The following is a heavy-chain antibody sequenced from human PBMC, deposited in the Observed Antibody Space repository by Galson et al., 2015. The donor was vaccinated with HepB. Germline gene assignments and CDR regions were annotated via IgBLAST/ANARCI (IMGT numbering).Heavy chain of an antibody. CDR1: GFSFANYG. V-gene: IGHV1-18*01. CDR3: ARARYDISPPDF. D-gene: IGHD3-9*01. CDR2: ISGYNANT. Sequence: SVKVSCKAFGFSFANYGITWVRQAPGQGLEWMGWISGYNANTKYAQKVQDRVTMTTDTSTSTAYMDLRSLRSDDTAVYFCARARYDISPPDFWGQGTLVTVSS. J-gene: IGHJ4*02.